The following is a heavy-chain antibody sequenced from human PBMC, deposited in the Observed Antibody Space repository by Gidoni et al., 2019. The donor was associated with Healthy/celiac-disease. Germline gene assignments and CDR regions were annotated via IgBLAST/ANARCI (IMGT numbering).Heavy chain of an antibody. CDR2: IWYDGSNK. Sequence: QVQLVESGGGVVQPGRSLRLSCAASGFTFCSYGMHWVRQAPGKGLEWVAVIWYDGSNKYYADSVKGRFTISRDNSKNTLYLQMNSLRAEDTAVYYCARDRQQLVMFWDYYGMDVWGQGTTVTVSS. CDR3: ARDRQQLVMFWDYYGMDV. J-gene: IGHJ6*02. V-gene: IGHV3-33*01. CDR1: GFTFCSYG. D-gene: IGHD6-13*01.